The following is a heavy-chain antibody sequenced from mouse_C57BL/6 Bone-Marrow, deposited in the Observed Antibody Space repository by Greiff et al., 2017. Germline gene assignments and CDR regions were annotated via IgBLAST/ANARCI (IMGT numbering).Heavy chain of an antibody. CDR1: GYTFTSYG. CDR2: IYPRSGNT. J-gene: IGHJ1*03. Sequence: VQLQQSGAELARPGASVKLSCKASGYTFTSYGISWVKQRTGQGLEWIGEIYPRSGNTYYNEKFKGKATLTADKSSSTAYMELRSLTSEDSAVYFCARDGYYYGSSYGWYFDVWGTGTTVTVSS. CDR3: ARDGYYYGSSYGWYFDV. D-gene: IGHD1-1*01. V-gene: IGHV1-81*01.